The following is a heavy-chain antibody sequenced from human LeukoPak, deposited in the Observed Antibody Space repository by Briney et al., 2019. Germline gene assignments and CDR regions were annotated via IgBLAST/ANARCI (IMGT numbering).Heavy chain of an antibody. Sequence: SVKVSCKASGGTFSSYAISWVRQAPGQGLEWMRGIIPIFGTANYAQKFQGRVTITTDESTSTAYMELSSLRSEDTAVYYCARAYCSSTSCHINNWFDPWGQGTLVTVSS. CDR1: GGTFSSYA. J-gene: IGHJ5*02. CDR2: IIPIFGTA. CDR3: ARAYCSSTSCHINNWFDP. V-gene: IGHV1-69*05. D-gene: IGHD2-2*02.